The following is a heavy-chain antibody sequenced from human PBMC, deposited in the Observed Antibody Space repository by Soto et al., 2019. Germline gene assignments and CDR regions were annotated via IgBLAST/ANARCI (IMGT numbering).Heavy chain of an antibody. D-gene: IGHD2-8*01. J-gene: IGHJ6*02. CDR1: GFTFSSYG. V-gene: IGHV3-30*18. CDR3: AKDTMVYAHLPYYYGMDV. CDR2: ISYDGSNK. Sequence: QVQLVESGGGVVQPGRSLRLSCAASGFTFSSYGMQWVRQAPGKGLEWGAVISYDGSNKYYADSVKGRFTISRDNSKKTLYLQMNSLRSEDTAVYYCAKDTMVYAHLPYYYGMDVWGQGTTVTVSS.